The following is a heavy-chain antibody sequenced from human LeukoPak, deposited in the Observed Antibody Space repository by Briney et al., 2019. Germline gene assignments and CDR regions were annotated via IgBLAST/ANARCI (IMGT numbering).Heavy chain of an antibody. V-gene: IGHV3-11*01. D-gene: IGHD6-13*01. Sequence: GGSLRLSCAASGFTFSDYYMSWIRQAPGKGLEWISYISSSGATIYSADSVKGRFTISRDNTKNSLYLQMNTLRADDTVVYYCARAPKYSSSAWFDPWGQGTLVIVSS. CDR3: ARAPKYSSSAWFDP. J-gene: IGHJ5*02. CDR2: ISSSGATI. CDR1: GFTFSDYY.